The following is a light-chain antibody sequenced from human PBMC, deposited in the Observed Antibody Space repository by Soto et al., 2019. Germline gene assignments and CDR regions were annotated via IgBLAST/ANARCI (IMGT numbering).Light chain of an antibody. CDR2: LNSDGSH. Sequence: QTVVTQSPSASASLGASVKLTCTLSSGHSNYAIAWHQQQSEKGPRYLMKLNSDGSHSKGDGIPDRFSGSSSGAERYLTISSLPYEDEADYYCQTWGSGIVVFGGGTKVTVL. CDR1: SGHSNYA. V-gene: IGLV4-69*01. J-gene: IGLJ2*01. CDR3: QTWGSGIVV.